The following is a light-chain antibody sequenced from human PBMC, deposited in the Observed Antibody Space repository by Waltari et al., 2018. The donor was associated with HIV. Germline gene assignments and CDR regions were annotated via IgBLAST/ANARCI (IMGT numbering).Light chain of an antibody. CDR2: ETS. CDR3: QQREYWPPVT. V-gene: IGKV3-11*01. Sequence: EIVLTQSPATLSVSPGDTAILSCRASQSVGRLLAWYQQKSGQPPRLLLYETSTRAAGTPGRFNGSGSGTDFALTITDVEPADVAVYYCQQREYWPPVTFGGGTRV. CDR1: QSVGRL. J-gene: IGKJ4*01.